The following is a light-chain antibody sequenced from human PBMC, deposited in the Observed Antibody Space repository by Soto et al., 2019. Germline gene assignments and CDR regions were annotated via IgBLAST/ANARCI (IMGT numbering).Light chain of an antibody. CDR1: QNVNIF. J-gene: IGKJ1*01. V-gene: IGKV1-5*01. Sequence: DIQMTQSPPMLSAAVGDRVTISCRASQNVNIFLAWYQQKPGKAPKLLISDASTLESGVPSRFSGSGSGTEFTLTITGLQPDDSATYYCQQYSSYYRPFGQGTKVDIK. CDR3: QQYSSYYRP. CDR2: DAS.